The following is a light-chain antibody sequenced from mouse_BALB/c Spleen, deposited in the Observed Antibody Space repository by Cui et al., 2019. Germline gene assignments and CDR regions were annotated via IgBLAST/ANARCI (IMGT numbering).Light chain of an antibody. V-gene: IGKV4-70*01. J-gene: IGKJ1*01. CDR3: HQRSSYPWT. CDR1: ASISY. CDR2: DTS. Sequence: QIVLTQSHAIISASPGAKVTMTCSSTASISYTHWHQQKTGTSTKRWIYDTSKLAAGVPARFSGSGSGTSYSLTISSMEAEDAATYYSHQRSSYPWTFGGGTKLEIK.